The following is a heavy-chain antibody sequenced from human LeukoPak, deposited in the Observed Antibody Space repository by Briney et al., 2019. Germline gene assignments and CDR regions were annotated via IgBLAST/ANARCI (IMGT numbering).Heavy chain of an antibody. CDR2: INSNNGDT. Sequence: EASVRVSCKASGYTFTAQYMHWVRQAPGQGLEWMGWINSNNGDTKYAQSFLGRVTMTRDTSTTTAYMELSSLRSDDTAVYFCASYPRSIPTPPFDYWGQGTLVTVSA. CDR1: GYTFTAQY. D-gene: IGHD2-21*01. J-gene: IGHJ4*02. V-gene: IGHV1-2*02. CDR3: ASYPRSIPTPPFDY.